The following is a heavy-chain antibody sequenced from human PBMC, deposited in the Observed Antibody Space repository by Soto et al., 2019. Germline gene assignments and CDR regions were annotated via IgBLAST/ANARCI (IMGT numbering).Heavy chain of an antibody. CDR1: GVAFSSFA. V-gene: IGHV3-23*01. CDR3: AQDKGVRGATYLRY. CDR2: ISDSGATT. Sequence: GGSLSLSCAASGVAFSSFALNWVRQAPGKGLDWVSVISDSGATTYYSDSVKGRFTISRDNSKNMLYLEMNSLRANDTAIYYCAQDKGVRGATYLRYWGPGTLVTVSS. J-gene: IGHJ4*02. D-gene: IGHD3-10*01.